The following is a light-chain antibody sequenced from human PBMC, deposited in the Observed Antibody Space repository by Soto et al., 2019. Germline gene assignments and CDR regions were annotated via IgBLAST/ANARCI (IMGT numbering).Light chain of an antibody. V-gene: IGKV1-5*03. J-gene: IGKJ1*01. CDR2: KAS. CDR3: QHYNSLWT. CDR1: QSISSW. Sequence: DIQMTQSPSTLSASVGDRVTITCRASQSISSWLAWYQQKPGKAPKILIYKASSLERGVPSRFSRSRSGTEFTLTTSSLQPDDFATYYCQHYNSLWTLGQGTKVDIK.